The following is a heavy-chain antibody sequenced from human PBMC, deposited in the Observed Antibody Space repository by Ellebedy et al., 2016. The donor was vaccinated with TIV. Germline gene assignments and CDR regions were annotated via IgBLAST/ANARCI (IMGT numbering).Heavy chain of an antibody. CDR3: ARRMIWGPGSSRFDP. CDR1: GYTFTYG. Sequence: ASVKVSCKASGYTFTYGINWVRQATGQGLEWMGWMNPASGHTHYAQRFQGRVNMTRDTSITTAYMELSSLSSDDTAVYYCARRMIWGPGSSRFDPWGQGTLVTVSS. D-gene: IGHD3-16*01. V-gene: IGHV1-8*01. J-gene: IGHJ5*02. CDR2: MNPASGHT.